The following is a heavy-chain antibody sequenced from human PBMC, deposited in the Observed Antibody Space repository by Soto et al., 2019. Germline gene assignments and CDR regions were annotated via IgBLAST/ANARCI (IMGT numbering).Heavy chain of an antibody. CDR1: GFTVSSFY. Sequence: EVQLVESGGGLVQPGGSLRLSCAASGFTVSSFYMTWVRQAPGKGLQWVAVISSGGSTYYADSVKGRFTISRDNSKNTLYLEMNSLRAGDTAVYYCARDTFGGAYDFLQGGQGTLVTVSS. J-gene: IGHJ4*02. CDR3: ARDTFGGAYDFLQ. V-gene: IGHV3-66*01. D-gene: IGHD3-3*01. CDR2: ISSGGST.